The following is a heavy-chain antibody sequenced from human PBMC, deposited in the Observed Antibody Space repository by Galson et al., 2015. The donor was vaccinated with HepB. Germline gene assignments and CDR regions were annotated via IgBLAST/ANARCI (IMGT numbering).Heavy chain of an antibody. V-gene: IGHV3-11*06. Sequence: SLRLSCAASGFIFSEYYMNWIRLTPGKGLEWISYISTSSTYTNYADSVKGRFTISRDNARNAVYLQMNRLRVDDTAVYFCARKSFDSSNYYDYWGRGILVTVS. D-gene: IGHD3-22*01. CDR1: GFIFSEYY. CDR2: ISTSSTYT. J-gene: IGHJ4*02. CDR3: ARKSFDSSNYYDY.